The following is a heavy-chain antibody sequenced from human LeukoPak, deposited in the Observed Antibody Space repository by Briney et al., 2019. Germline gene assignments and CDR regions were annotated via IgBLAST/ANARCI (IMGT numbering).Heavy chain of an antibody. CDR2: ISSSSGYI. V-gene: IGHV3-21*01. CDR1: GFTFSSYG. J-gene: IGHJ4*02. Sequence: GGSLRLSCAASGFTFSSYGMHWVRQAPGKGLEWVSSISSSSGYICYADSVKGRFTISRDNAKNSLYLQMNSLRDEDTAIYYCARETTVIKKIDYWGQGTLVTVSS. CDR3: ARETTVIKKIDY. D-gene: IGHD4-17*01.